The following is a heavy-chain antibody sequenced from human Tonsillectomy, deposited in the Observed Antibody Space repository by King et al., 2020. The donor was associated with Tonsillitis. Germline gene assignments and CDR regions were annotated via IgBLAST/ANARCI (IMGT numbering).Heavy chain of an antibody. Sequence: QLVQSGAEVKKPGSSVKVSCKASGGTFSSYAISWVRQAPGQGLEWMGGIIPIFGTANYAQKFQGRVTITADESTSTAYMGLSSLRSEDTAVYYWARGGSMGVGASHFDYWGQGTLVTVSS. CDR2: IIPIFGTA. V-gene: IGHV1-69*01. J-gene: IGHJ4*02. CDR1: GGTFSSYA. CDR3: ARGGSMGVGASHFDY. D-gene: IGHD1-26*01.